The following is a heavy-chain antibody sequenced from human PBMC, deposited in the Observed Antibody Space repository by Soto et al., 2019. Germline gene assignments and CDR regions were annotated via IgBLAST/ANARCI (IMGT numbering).Heavy chain of an antibody. V-gene: IGHV3-72*01. CDR1: GFTFSDHY. D-gene: IGHD3-10*01. J-gene: IGHJ4*02. CDR2: TRNKANSYTT. Sequence: GRSLRLSCAASGFTFSDHYMDWVRQAPGKGLEWVGRTRNKANSYTTEYAASVKGRFTISRDDSKNSLYLQMNNLKTEDTAVYYCAVLLWFGELPIFDYWGQGNLVTGS. CDR3: AVLLWFGELPIFDY.